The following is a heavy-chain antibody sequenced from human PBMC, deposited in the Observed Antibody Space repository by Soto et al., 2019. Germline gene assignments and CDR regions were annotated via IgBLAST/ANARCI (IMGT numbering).Heavy chain of an antibody. V-gene: IGHV3-23*01. Sequence: EVQLSESGGGLVQPGGSLRLSCAASGFAFSNFAMSWVRQAPGEGLEWVSAINDGGDYTYYADSVKGRFTISRDNSKDTVYLEMNSLRVEDTAVFYCARSRSGAVPDSFGYWGQGTLVTVSS. J-gene: IGHJ4*02. CDR2: INDGGDYT. CDR3: ARSRSGAVPDSFGY. D-gene: IGHD3-3*01. CDR1: GFAFSNFA.